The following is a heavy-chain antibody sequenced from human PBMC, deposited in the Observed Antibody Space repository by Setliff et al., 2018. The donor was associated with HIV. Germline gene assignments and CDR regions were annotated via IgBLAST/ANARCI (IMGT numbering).Heavy chain of an antibody. CDR3: AKTLPTLYPPHDYYFAMDV. D-gene: IGHD2-15*01. V-gene: IGHV1-18*01. Sequence: ASVKVSCKASGYTLTTYGITWVRQAPGQGLEWMGWINTYNGNTNYAQKFQGRVTMTTDTSTSTAYMELRSLRSDDTAVYYCAKTLPTLYPPHDYYFAMDVWGQGTTVTVSS. CDR2: INTYNGNT. CDR1: GYTLTTYG. J-gene: IGHJ6*02.